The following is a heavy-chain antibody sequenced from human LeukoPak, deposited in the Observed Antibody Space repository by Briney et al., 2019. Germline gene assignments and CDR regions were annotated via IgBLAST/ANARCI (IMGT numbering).Heavy chain of an antibody. J-gene: IGHJ4*02. D-gene: IGHD3-22*01. CDR2: ISGGGGST. V-gene: IGHV3-23*01. CDR3: AKDKIVVAGNFDY. CDR1: GLTLSTYA. Sequence: GGSLRLSCAASGLTLSTYAMSWVRQAPGKGLEWVSAISGGGGSTYYADSVKGRFIISRDNSKNTLHLQMNSLRAEDTAVYYCAKDKIVVAGNFDYWGQGTLVTVSS.